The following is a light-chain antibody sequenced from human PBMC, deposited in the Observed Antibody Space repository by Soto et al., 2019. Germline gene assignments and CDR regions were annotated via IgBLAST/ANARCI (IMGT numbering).Light chain of an antibody. CDR1: ISNIGSNT. J-gene: IGLJ2*01. CDR2: NDD. V-gene: IGLV1-44*01. CDR3: AVWDDSLGGFVA. Sequence: QSVLTQPPSASGAPGQSVSLSCSGSISNIGSNTVNWYQQLPGTAPRLLIYNDDRRPSGVPDRFSGSKAGTSASLAIRGLQPEDEADYHCAVWDDSLGGFVAFGGGTKLTV.